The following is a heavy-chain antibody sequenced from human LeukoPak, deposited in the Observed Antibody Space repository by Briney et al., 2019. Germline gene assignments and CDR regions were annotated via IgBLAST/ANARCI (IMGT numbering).Heavy chain of an antibody. CDR2: IYYSGST. Sequence: SETLSLTCTLSRGAISSFYWSWIRQPPGKGLEWIGYIYYSGSTNYNPSLKSRVTISVDTSKNQFSLKLSSVTAADTAVYYCARLGMVRGVILGDYYMDVWGKGTTVTVSS. CDR3: ARLGMVRGVILGDYYMDV. CDR1: RGAISSFY. J-gene: IGHJ6*03. V-gene: IGHV4-59*01. D-gene: IGHD3-10*01.